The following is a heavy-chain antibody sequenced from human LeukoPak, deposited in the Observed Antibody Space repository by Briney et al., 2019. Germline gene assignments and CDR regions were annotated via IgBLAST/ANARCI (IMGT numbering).Heavy chain of an antibody. D-gene: IGHD3/OR15-3a*01. J-gene: IGHJ5*02. Sequence: PGGSLRLSCAASGFTFSSYWMSWVRQAPGKGLEWVANIKQDGSEKYYVDSVKGRFTISRDNAKNSLYLQMNSLRAEDTAVYYCARDWEVGLINGGGYNWFDPWGQGTLVTVSS. CDR1: GFTFSSYW. CDR3: ARDWEVGLINGGGYNWFDP. CDR2: IKQDGSEK. V-gene: IGHV3-7*01.